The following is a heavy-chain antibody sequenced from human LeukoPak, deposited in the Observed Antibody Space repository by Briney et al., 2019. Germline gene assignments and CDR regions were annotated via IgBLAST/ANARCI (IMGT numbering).Heavy chain of an antibody. J-gene: IGHJ4*02. V-gene: IGHV4-59*01. Sequence: SETLSLTCTVSGGSMSSYYWSWIRQPPGKGLEWIGYVYYSGTTNYNPSLRSRVTISVDTSKNQFSLKLSSVTAADTAVYYCARGQGYYYDSSGKTFDYWGQGTLVTVSS. CDR3: ARGQGYYYDSSGKTFDY. CDR1: GGSMSSYY. D-gene: IGHD3-22*01. CDR2: VYYSGTT.